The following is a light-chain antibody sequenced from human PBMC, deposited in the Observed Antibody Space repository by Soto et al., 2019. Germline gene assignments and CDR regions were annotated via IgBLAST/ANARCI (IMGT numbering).Light chain of an antibody. CDR1: QSVSSN. V-gene: IGKV3-15*01. CDR2: GAS. Sequence: EIVMTQPPATLSVSPGERATLSCRASQSVSSNLAWYQQKPGQAPRLLIYGASTRATGIPARFSGSGSGTEFTLTISSLQSEDFAVYYCQQCNNWPLYTFGQGTKLEIK. CDR3: QQCNNWPLYT. J-gene: IGKJ2*01.